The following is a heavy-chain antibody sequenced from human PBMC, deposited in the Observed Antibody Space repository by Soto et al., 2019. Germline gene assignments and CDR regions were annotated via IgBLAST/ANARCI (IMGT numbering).Heavy chain of an antibody. Sequence: ASVKVSCKASGYTFTSYDINWVRQATGQGLEWMGWMNPNSGNTGYAQKFQGRVTMTRNTSISTAYMELSSLRSEDTAVYYCARARGYCISTSCYGYNWFDPWGQGTLVTVSS. D-gene: IGHD2-2*01. CDR3: ARARGYCISTSCYGYNWFDP. CDR2: MNPNSGNT. J-gene: IGHJ5*02. CDR1: GYTFTSYD. V-gene: IGHV1-8*01.